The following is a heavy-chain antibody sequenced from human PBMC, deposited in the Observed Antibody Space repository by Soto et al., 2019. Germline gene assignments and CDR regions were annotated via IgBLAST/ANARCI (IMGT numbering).Heavy chain of an antibody. CDR3: GKEAPAATVVGYYFDY. D-gene: IGHD2-2*01. V-gene: IGHV3-23*01. CDR2: ISGSGGST. J-gene: IGHJ4*02. Sequence: GGSLRLSCAASGFTFSSYAMSWVRQAQGKGLEWVSAISGSGGSTYYADSVKGRFTMSRDNSKNTLYLQMNSLRAEDTAVYYCGKEAPAATVVGYYFDYWGQGTLVTVSS. CDR1: GFTFSSYA.